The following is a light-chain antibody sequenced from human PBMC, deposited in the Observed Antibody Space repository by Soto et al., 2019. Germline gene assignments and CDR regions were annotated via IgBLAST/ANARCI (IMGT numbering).Light chain of an antibody. CDR2: EVS. V-gene: IGLV2-14*01. Sequence: QSVLTQPASVSGSPGQSITISCTGTSSDVGGYNFVSWYQQHPGKVPKLMIYEVSNRPSGVSNRFSGSKSGNTASLTISGLQAEDEADYYCSSYTTSSTPYYVFGTGTKVTV. J-gene: IGLJ1*01. CDR3: SSYTTSSTPYYV. CDR1: SSDVGGYNF.